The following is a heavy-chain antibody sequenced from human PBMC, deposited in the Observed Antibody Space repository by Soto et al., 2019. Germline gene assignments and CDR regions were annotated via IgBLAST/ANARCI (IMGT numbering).Heavy chain of an antibody. V-gene: IGHV1-3*01. CDR3: ARAQRATVTTLRAFDI. J-gene: IGHJ3*02. D-gene: IGHD4-17*01. Sequence: QVQLVQSGAEVKKPGASVKVSCKASGYTFTSYAMHWVRQAPGQRLEWMGWINAGNGNTKYSQKFQGRVTITRDTYATTAYMELGSLRSEDTAVYYCARAQRATVTTLRAFDIWGQGTMVTVSS. CDR1: GYTFTSYA. CDR2: INAGNGNT.